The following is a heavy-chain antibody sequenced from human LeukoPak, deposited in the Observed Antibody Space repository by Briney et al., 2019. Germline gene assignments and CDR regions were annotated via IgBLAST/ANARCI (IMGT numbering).Heavy chain of an antibody. Sequence: GGSLRLSCTASGFTFVSYGMNWVRQAPGKGLEWVSGITGGGGRTYYADSVKGRFTISRDNSKNTLYLQMNSLRAEDTAVYYCVKNAGGGCYSAIDYWGQGILVTVSS. CDR1: GFTFVSYG. CDR3: VKNAGGGCYSAIDY. J-gene: IGHJ4*02. CDR2: ITGGGGRT. V-gene: IGHV3-23*01. D-gene: IGHD2-15*01.